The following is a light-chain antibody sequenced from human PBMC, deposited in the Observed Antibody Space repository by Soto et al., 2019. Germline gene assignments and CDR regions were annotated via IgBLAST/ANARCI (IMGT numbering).Light chain of an antibody. V-gene: IGKV1-39*01. CDR2: AAS. J-gene: IGKJ4*01. CDR3: QRSYSTLT. CDR1: QNISSY. Sequence: DIQMTQSPSSLSASVGDRVTLTCRASQNISSYLNWYQQKPGKAPNLLIYAASRLQSGVPSRFSGSGSGTDFALTMCSMQPKDFATYYSQRSYSTLTFGGGTKVQI.